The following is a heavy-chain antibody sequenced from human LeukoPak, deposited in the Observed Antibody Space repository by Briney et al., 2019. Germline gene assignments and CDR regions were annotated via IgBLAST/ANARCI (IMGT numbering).Heavy chain of an antibody. CDR3: ARDLDP. CDR1: GGSISSYY. J-gene: IGHJ5*02. Sequence: ESSETLSLTCTVSGGSISSYYWSWIRQPPGKGLEWIGYIHSSGSTNYNPSLKSRVTISVDTSKNQFSLKLSSVTAADTAVYYCARDLDPWGQGTLVTVSS. CDR2: IHSSGST. V-gene: IGHV4-4*08.